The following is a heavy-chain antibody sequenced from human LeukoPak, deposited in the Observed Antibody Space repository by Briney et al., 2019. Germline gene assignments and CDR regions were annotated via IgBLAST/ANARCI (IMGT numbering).Heavy chain of an antibody. CDR3: ARNVTAGFFDY. Sequence: SETLSLTCDVSGSSLTTDYFWGWIRQPPGKGLEWIATIYYSWGMYFNPSLKSRVPISLDASKNQYSLKMTSLTAADTAIYYCARNVTAGFFDYWGQGILVTVSS. D-gene: IGHD1-1*01. CDR2: IYYSWGM. V-gene: IGHV4-38-2*01. J-gene: IGHJ4*02. CDR1: GSSLTTDYF.